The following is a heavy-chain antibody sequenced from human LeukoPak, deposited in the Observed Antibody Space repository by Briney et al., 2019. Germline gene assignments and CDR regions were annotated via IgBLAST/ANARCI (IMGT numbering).Heavy chain of an antibody. Sequence: PGGSLRLSCAASGFTFSSYGMSWVRQAPGKGLEWVSAISGSGGSTYYADSVKGRFTISRDNSKNTLYLQMNSLRAEDTAVYYCAKDGYYYGSLYYMDVWGKGTTVTISS. CDR2: ISGSGGST. D-gene: IGHD3-10*01. CDR1: GFTFSSYG. V-gene: IGHV3-23*01. J-gene: IGHJ6*03. CDR3: AKDGYYYGSLYYMDV.